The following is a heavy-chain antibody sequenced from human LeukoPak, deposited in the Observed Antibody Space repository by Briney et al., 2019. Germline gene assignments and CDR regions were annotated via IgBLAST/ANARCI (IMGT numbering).Heavy chain of an antibody. D-gene: IGHD4-17*01. CDR3: ARNPLTTGFPALYYFDY. V-gene: IGHV3-30-3*01. CDR1: GFTFSSYA. J-gene: IGHJ4*02. CDR2: ISYDGGNK. Sequence: GGSLRLSCAASGFTFSSYAMHWVRQAPGKGLEWVAVISYDGGNKYYADSVKGRFTISRDNSKNTLYLQMNSLRAEDTAVYYYARNPLTTGFPALYYFDYWGQGTLVTVSS.